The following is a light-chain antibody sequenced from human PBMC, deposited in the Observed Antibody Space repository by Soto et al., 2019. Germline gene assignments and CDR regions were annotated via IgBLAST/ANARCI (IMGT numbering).Light chain of an antibody. V-gene: IGLV2-8*01. CDR1: SSDVGGYNY. CDR3: SSYAGSTLGV. Sequence: QSVLTQPPSASESPGQAVTISRTGTSSDVGGYNYVSWYQQHPGKAPNLMIYEVSKRPSGVPDRFSGSKSGNTASLTVSGLQAEDEADYYCSSYAGSTLGVFGTGTKVTVL. CDR2: EVS. J-gene: IGLJ1*01.